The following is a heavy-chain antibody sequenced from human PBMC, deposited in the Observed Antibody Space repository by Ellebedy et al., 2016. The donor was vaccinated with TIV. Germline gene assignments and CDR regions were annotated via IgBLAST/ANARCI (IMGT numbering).Heavy chain of an antibody. CDR2: IRQDGSEK. Sequence: GESLKISCAASGFSFTSYWMSWVRQVPGKGLEWVANIRQDGSEKYYVDSVKGRFTISRDNAKNSLDLQMNSLRAEDTAVYYCAREGAYGDYSQVSFPFDPWGQGTLVTVSS. CDR3: AREGAYGDYSQVSFPFDP. D-gene: IGHD4-17*01. J-gene: IGHJ5*02. V-gene: IGHV3-7*01. CDR1: GFSFTSYW.